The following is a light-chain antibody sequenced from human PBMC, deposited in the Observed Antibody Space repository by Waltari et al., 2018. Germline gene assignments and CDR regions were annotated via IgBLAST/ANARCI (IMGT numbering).Light chain of an antibody. Sequence: QSALTQPPSVSGTPGQSVTITCTGPLGTSNLVSWYRQLPGTVPKLILYQSSERPSGTSVRFSGSRSGNTASLTISGLQSDDEADYYCCSNNEGHAHVFGTGTRVTVL. V-gene: IGLV2-23*01. CDR2: QSS. CDR3: CSNNEGHAHV. J-gene: IGLJ1*01. CDR1: LGTSNL.